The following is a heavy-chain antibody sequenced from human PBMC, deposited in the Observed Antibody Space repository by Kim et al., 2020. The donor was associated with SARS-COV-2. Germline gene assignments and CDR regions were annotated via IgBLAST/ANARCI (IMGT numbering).Heavy chain of an antibody. CDR3: ARDPVSYSGYYYGMDV. J-gene: IGHJ6*02. CDR1: GFTFSSYS. V-gene: IGHV3-48*02. D-gene: IGHD3-10*01. Sequence: GGSLRLSCAASGFTFSSYSMNWVRQAPGKGLEWVSYISSSSSTIYYADSVKGRFTISRDNAKNSLYLQMNSLRDEDTAVYYCARDPVSYSGYYYGMDVWGQGTTVTVSS. CDR2: ISSSSSTI.